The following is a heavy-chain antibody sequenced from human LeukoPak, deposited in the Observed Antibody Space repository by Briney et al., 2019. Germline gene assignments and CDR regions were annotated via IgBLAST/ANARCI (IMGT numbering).Heavy chain of an antibody. CDR2: ISSSSSTI. V-gene: IGHV3-48*01. CDR1: GFTFSSYS. J-gene: IGHJ4*02. CDR3: ARVVLWFGEFFV. Sequence: PGGSLRLSCAASGFTFSSYSMNWVRQAPGKGLEWVSYISSSSSTIYYADSVKGRFTISRDNAENSLYLQMNSLRAEDTAVYYCARVVLWFGEFFVWGQGTLVTVSS. D-gene: IGHD3-10*01.